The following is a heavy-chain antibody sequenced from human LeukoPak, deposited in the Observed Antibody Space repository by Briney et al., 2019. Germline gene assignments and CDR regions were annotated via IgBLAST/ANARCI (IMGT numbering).Heavy chain of an antibody. Sequence: PSETLSLTCAVYGGSFSGYYWSWIRQPPGKGLEWIGEINHSGSTNCNPSLKSRVTISVDTSKNQFSLKLSSVTAADTAVYYCARVSVRGPRTGGYYGMDVWGQGTTVTVSS. CDR2: INHSGST. CDR3: ARVSVRGPRTGGYYGMDV. J-gene: IGHJ6*02. V-gene: IGHV4-34*01. D-gene: IGHD3-10*01. CDR1: GGSFSGYY.